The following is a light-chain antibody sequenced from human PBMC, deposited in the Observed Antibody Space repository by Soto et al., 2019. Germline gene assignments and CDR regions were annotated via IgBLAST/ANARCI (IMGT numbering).Light chain of an antibody. V-gene: IGKV1-33*01. CDR3: QQYDNLPLT. J-gene: IGKJ4*01. CDR2: DAS. CDR1: QDITNY. Sequence: DIQMTQSPSSLSASVGGRGAITCQASQDITNYLHWFQQKPGKAPKLLIYDASNLETGVPSRFSGSGSGTDFTFTISSLQPEDIATYYCQQYDNLPLTFGGGTKVDTK.